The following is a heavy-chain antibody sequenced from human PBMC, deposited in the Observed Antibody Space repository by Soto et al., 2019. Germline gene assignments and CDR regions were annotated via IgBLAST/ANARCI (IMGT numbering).Heavy chain of an antibody. CDR1: GYTFTAYY. Sequence: QVQLVQSGPEVKKPGASVKVSCRASGYTFTAYYIHWVRQAPGQGLEWVGWINAHSGGTNYAQKCQDWVTMTMDTSINTAYLELSRLRSDDTAVYYCARDPVAGDYGLLNWYFDLWGHGPLVTVSS. J-gene: IGHJ2*01. CDR3: ARDPVAGDYGLLNWYFDL. V-gene: IGHV1-2*04. D-gene: IGHD4-17*01. CDR2: INAHSGGT.